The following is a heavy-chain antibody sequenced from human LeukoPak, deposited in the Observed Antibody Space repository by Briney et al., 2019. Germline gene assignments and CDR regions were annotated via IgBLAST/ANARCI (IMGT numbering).Heavy chain of an antibody. CDR2: IYYSGST. CDR3: ARRCCSSTSCYAFDY. J-gene: IGHJ4*02. CDR1: GGSISSGDYY. D-gene: IGHD2-2*01. Sequence: PSETLSLTCTVSGGSISSGDYYWSWIRQPPGKGLEWIGYIYYSGSTYYNPSLKTRVTISVDTSKNQFSLKLSSVTAADTAVYYCARRCCSSTSCYAFDYWGQGTLVTVSS. V-gene: IGHV4-30-4*08.